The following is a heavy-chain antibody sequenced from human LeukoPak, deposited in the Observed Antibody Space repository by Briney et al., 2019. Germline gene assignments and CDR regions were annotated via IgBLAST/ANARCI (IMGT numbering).Heavy chain of an antibody. CDR3: ARARGNTYGYFEY. J-gene: IGHJ4*02. D-gene: IGHD5-18*01. Sequence: GGSLRLSCAASGLTLSGYWMHWVRQAPGKGLVWVSRINGDASSTSYADSVKGRFTISRDNAKSTLYLQMNSLRVEDTAVYYCARARGNTYGYFEYWGQRTLGTVSS. V-gene: IGHV3-74*01. CDR1: GLTLSGYW. CDR2: INGDASST.